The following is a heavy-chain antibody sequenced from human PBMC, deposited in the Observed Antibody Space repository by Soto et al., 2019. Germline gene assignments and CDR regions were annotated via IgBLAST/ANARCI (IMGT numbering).Heavy chain of an antibody. D-gene: IGHD3-16*02. CDR3: ARTSYDYIWGSYRQDAFDI. V-gene: IGHV6-1*01. CDR2: TYYRSKWYN. J-gene: IGHJ3*02. Sequence: SQTLSLTCVISGDGVSCNSAAWNWIRQSPSRGLEWLGRTYYRSKWYNDYAVSVKSRITINPDTSKNQFSLQLNSVTPEDTAVYYCARTSYDYIWGSYRQDAFDIWGQGTMVTVSS. CDR1: GDGVSCNSAA.